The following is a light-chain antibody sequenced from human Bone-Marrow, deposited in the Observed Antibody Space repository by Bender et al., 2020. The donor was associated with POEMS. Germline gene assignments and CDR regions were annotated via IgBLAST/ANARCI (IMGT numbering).Light chain of an antibody. CDR1: SSDVGNYDI. CDR2: DVT. V-gene: IGLV2-14*02. J-gene: IGLJ3*02. Sequence: QSVLTQPASVPGSPGQSITISCTGTSSDVGNYDIVSWYQQHPGKAPKLLIYDVTKRPSGISVRFSGSKSGSTASLTIAGLQAEDEADYYCSSYTCTSTWVFGGGTKLTVL. CDR3: SSYTCTSTWV.